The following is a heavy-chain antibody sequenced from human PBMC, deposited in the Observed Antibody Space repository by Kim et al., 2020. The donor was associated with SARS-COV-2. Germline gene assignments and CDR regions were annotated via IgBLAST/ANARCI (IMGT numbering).Heavy chain of an antibody. Sequence: GGSLRLSCAASGFTFSSYAMHWVRQAPGKGLEWVAVISYDGSNKYYADSVKGRFTISRDNSKNTLYLQMNSLRAEDTAVYYCARSDFREFGELLSWFDPWGQGTLVTVSS. CDR1: GFTFSSYA. CDR3: ARSDFREFGELLSWFDP. D-gene: IGHD3-10*01. J-gene: IGHJ5*02. CDR2: ISYDGSNK. V-gene: IGHV3-30*04.